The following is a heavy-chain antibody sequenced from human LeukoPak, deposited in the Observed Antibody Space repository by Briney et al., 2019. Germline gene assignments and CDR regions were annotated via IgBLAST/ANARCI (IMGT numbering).Heavy chain of an antibody. CDR2: INTDGSSP. Sequence: PGGSLRLSCAASGFTFSAYWMHWVRQAPGKGLVWVSRINTDGSSPTYAASVKGRFTISRDNAKNTLYLQMNSLTAEDTAVYYCARASTHATNGGSSFDYWGQGTLVTVSS. V-gene: IGHV3-74*01. D-gene: IGHD5-12*01. J-gene: IGHJ4*02. CDR1: GFTFSAYW. CDR3: ARASTHATNGGSSFDY.